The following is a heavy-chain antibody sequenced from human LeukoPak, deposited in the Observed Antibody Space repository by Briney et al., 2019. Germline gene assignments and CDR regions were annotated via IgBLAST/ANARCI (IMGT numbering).Heavy chain of an antibody. Sequence: PSETLSLTCAVYGGSFSGYYWSWIRQPPGKGLEWIGEINHSGSTNYNPSLKSRVTISVDTSKNQFSLKLSSVTAADTAVYYCARGKTWSGYYVQSFLTFDYWGQGTLVTVSS. CDR2: INHSGST. D-gene: IGHD3-3*01. J-gene: IGHJ4*02. CDR1: GGSFSGYY. V-gene: IGHV4-34*01. CDR3: ARGKTWSGYYVQSFLTFDY.